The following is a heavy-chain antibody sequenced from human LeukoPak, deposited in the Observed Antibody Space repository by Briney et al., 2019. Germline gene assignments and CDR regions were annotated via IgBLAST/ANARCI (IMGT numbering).Heavy chain of an antibody. V-gene: IGHV3-53*01. J-gene: IGHJ4*02. D-gene: IGHD2-2*01. CDR2: IYNGGAT. CDR3: AREFGSGTFD. Sequence: QTGGSLRLSCAASGFIVSNYYMNWVRQAPGKGLECASVIYNGGATYYADSVKGRFTISRDNSKNTLYLQMNGLRAEDTAVYFCAREFGSGTFDWGQGTLVTVSS. CDR1: GFIVSNYY.